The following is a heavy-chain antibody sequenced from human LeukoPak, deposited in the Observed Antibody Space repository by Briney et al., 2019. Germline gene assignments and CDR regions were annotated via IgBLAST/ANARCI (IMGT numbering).Heavy chain of an antibody. D-gene: IGHD3-22*01. CDR3: ARGRPYYYDSSGYYSDY. J-gene: IGHJ4*02. Sequence: GASVKVPCKASGYTFTSYGISWVRQAPGQGLEWMGWISAYNGNTNYAQKLQGRVTMTTDTSTSTAYMELRSLRSDDTAVYYCARGRPYYYDSSGYYSDYWGQGTLVTVSS. CDR2: ISAYNGNT. CDR1: GYTFTSYG. V-gene: IGHV1-18*01.